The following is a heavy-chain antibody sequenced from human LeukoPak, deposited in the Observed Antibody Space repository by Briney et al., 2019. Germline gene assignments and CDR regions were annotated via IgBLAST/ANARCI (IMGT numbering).Heavy chain of an antibody. CDR3: AGLVGRYSSGLYYYYFDY. Sequence: PSVTLSLTCTVSGDSINSLDLWSWVRQPPVKGLELIGEMYLSGTTHSNPSVKSRVTISIDKSKDQFFLTLSSVTAADTAVYYCAGLVGRYSSGLYYYYFDYWGKGTLVTVSS. J-gene: IGHJ4*02. CDR2: MYLSGTT. CDR1: GDSINSLDL. V-gene: IGHV4-4*02. D-gene: IGHD3-22*01.